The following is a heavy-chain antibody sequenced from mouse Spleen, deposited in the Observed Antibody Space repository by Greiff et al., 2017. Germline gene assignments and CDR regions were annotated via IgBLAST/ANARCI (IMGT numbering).Heavy chain of an antibody. J-gene: IGHJ3*01. CDR1: GYAFTNYL. CDR2: INPSNGGT. Sequence: LVESGAELVRPGTSVKVSCKASGYAFTNYLIEWVKQRPGQGLEWIGVINPSNGGTNFNEKFKSKATLTVDKSSSTAYMQLSSLTSEDSAVYYCTREDGNYWFAYWGQGTLVTVSA. CDR3: TREDGNYWFAY. D-gene: IGHD2-1*01. V-gene: IGHV1-54*01.